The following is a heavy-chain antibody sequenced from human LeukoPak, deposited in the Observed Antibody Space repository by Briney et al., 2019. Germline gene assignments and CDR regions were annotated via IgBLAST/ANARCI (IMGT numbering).Heavy chain of an antibody. CDR2: IYYSGST. CDR1: GDSISSSSYY. CDR3: ARRPHSGWSDY. D-gene: IGHD6-19*01. V-gene: IGHV4-39*01. Sequence: SETLSITCTVSGDSISSSSYYWGWIRPPPAKRLEWIGSIYYSGSTYYNPPLKSRVTISVDTSKNQFSLKLSSVTAADTAVYYCARRPHSGWSDYWGQGTLVTVSS. J-gene: IGHJ4*02.